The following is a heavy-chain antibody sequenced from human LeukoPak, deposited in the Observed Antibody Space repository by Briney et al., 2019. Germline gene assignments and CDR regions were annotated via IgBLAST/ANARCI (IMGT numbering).Heavy chain of an antibody. J-gene: IGHJ4*02. CDR2: ISANSGNT. D-gene: IGHD4/OR15-4a*01. V-gene: IGHV1-18*01. CDR3: ARDLSPYGVTEGY. Sequence: ASVKVSCKASGYTFINYGISWVRQAPGQGLEWMGWISANSGNTKFAQKVQGRITMTTDTSTSTAYMELSSLRSEDTAVYYCARDLSPYGVTEGYWGQGTLVTVSS. CDR1: GYTFINYG.